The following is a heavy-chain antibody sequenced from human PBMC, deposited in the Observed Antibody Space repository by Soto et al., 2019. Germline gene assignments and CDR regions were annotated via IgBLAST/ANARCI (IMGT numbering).Heavy chain of an antibody. CDR3: ARDGGDCSSTSCHYHYYGMDV. CDR1: GYTFTAYY. CDR2: INPNSGGT. V-gene: IGHV1-2*04. Sequence: ASVKVSCKASGYTFTAYYMHWVRQAPGQGLEWMGWINPNSGGTNYAQKFQGWVTMTRDTSISTAYMELSRLRSDDTAVYYCARDGGDCSSTSCHYHYYGMDVWGQGTKVTVSS. D-gene: IGHD2-2*01. J-gene: IGHJ6*02.